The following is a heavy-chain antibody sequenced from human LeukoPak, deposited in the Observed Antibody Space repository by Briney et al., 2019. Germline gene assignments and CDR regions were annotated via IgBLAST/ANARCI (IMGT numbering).Heavy chain of an antibody. CDR1: GGSISSSSYY. D-gene: IGHD2-2*01. Sequence: SETLSLTCTVSGGSISSSSYYWGWIRQPPGKGLEWIGNIYYSGSTYYNPSLKSRVTISADTSKNQFSLKLSSVTAADTAVYYCAREVDAAAAYNWFDPWGQGTLVTVSS. J-gene: IGHJ5*02. CDR3: AREVDAAAAYNWFDP. V-gene: IGHV4-39*07. CDR2: IYYSGST.